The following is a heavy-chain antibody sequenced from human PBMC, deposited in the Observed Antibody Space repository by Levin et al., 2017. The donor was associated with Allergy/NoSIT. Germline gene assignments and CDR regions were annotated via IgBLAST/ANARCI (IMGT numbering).Heavy chain of an antibody. Sequence: GGSLRLSCAASGFTFRTHAMSWVRQAPGKGLEWVSRISNTGGSTFYADSVKGRFTVSRDNSKNTLYLQMNSLRAEDTALYYCANAYDPSPDTCLDSGGQGTLVTVSS. V-gene: IGHV3-23*01. CDR1: GFTFRTHA. CDR2: ISNTGGST. D-gene: IGHD5-12*01. J-gene: IGHJ4*02. CDR3: ANAYDPSPDTCLDS.